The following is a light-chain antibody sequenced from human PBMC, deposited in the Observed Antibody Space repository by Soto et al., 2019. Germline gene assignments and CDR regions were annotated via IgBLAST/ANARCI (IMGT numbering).Light chain of an antibody. CDR1: QNIGTY. CDR3: QQRSGIPHT. Sequence: DIQMTQSPASLSASVGDRVTVTCRASQNIGTYLNWYQQQPGKAPKLLIYAASTLQSGVPSRFSGSGSVTAFPLAISSLKPDDFATSYCQQRSGIPHTFRQETQAEIK. J-gene: IGKJ2*01. V-gene: IGKV1-39*01. CDR2: AAS.